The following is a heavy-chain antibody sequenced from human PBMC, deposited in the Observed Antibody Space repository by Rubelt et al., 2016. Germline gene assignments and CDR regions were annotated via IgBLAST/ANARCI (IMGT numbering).Heavy chain of an antibody. J-gene: IGHJ4*02. V-gene: IGHV1-2*07. D-gene: IGHD6-19*01. CDR1: GGTFRGYA. Sequence: QPQLVQSGAELRKPGSSVRVSCKASGGTFRGYAISWVRQAPGQGLEWMAWINPHSGGPNSAHNFRGRVTLTSDTSINTAYMELSRLTSDDTAIYYCARRAGGVGWHKIDFWGQGTLVTVSS. CDR3: ARRAGGVGWHKIDF. CDR2: INPHSGGP.